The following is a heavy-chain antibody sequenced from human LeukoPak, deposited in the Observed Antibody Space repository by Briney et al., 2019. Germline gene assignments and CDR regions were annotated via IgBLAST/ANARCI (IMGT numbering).Heavy chain of an antibody. J-gene: IGHJ5*02. CDR3: ARRVSSSGWFDP. CDR2: IDPKDSYT. D-gene: IGHD6-6*01. V-gene: IGHV5-10-1*01. CDR1: GYSFSKYW. Sequence: GESLRISCKASGYSFSKYWISWVRQMPGKGLEWMGRIDPKDSYTNYNPSFGGHVTISADKSISTAYLQWSSLKASDTAMYYCARRVSSSGWFDPWGQGTLVTVPS.